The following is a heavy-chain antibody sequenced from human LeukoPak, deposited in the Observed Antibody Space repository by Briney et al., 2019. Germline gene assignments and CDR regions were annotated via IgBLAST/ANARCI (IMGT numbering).Heavy chain of an antibody. J-gene: IGHJ4*02. Sequence: GGSLRLSCAASGFTFSSYSMNWVRQAPGKGLEWVSSISSSSSYIYYADSVKGRFTISRDNSKNTLFLQMNSLRAEDTAVYYCAKARDGYNPPPFDYWGQGTLVTVSS. D-gene: IGHD5-12*01. CDR1: GFTFSSYS. V-gene: IGHV3-21*04. CDR2: ISSSSSYI. CDR3: AKARDGYNPPPFDY.